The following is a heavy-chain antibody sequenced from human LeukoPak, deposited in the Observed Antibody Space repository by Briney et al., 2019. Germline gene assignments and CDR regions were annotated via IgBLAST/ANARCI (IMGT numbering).Heavy chain of an antibody. CDR2: GYYSGST. CDR3: ARPLYTSSWYAFGI. J-gene: IGHJ3*02. D-gene: IGHD6-13*01. V-gene: IGHV4-59*08. Sequence: SETLSLTCTVSGASTSSSYWSWIRQSPGKGLEWIGYGYYSGSTYYNPSLRSRVTISVDMSKNQFSLRLNSVTAADTAVYYCARPLYTSSWYAFGIWGQGTTVTVSS. CDR1: GASTSSSY.